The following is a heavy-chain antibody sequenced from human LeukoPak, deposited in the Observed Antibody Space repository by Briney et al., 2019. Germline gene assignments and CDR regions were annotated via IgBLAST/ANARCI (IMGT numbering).Heavy chain of an antibody. CDR2: ILPIFEPA. CDR3: PRDQGDWNYYNSLLPYSFY. CDR1: GGTFSSYA. Sequence: SVKLSCKASGGTFSSYATSWVRQAPGQGLEWMGRILPIFEPANYAQKFQGRVTITTDESTSTAFVEQSSLRSEAPPVFSCPRDQGDWNYYNSLLPYSFYWGQRTLVTVSP. V-gene: IGHV1-69*05. J-gene: IGHJ4*02. D-gene: IGHD1-7*01.